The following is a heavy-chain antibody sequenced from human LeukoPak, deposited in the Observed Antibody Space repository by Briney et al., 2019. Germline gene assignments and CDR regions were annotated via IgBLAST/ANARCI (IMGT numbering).Heavy chain of an antibody. V-gene: IGHV5-51*01. CDR2: IYPGDSDT. Sequence: GESLKISCKGSGYIFTSYWIGWVRQMPGKGLEWMGIIYPGDSDTRYSPSFQGQVTISADKSISTAYLQWSSLKASDTAMYYCATSSLGIGYYYYMDVWGKGTTVTVSS. D-gene: IGHD7-27*01. J-gene: IGHJ6*03. CDR3: ATSSLGIGYYYYMDV. CDR1: GYIFTSYW.